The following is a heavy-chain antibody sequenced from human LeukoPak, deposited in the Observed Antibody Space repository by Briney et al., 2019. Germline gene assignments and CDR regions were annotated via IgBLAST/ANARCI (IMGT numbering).Heavy chain of an antibody. J-gene: IGHJ4*02. Sequence: GGSLRLSCAASGFTFSSYSMNWVRQAPGKGLEWVSSISSSSSYIYYADSVKGRFTISRDNAKNSLYLQMNSLRAEDTAVYYCASPSGYSSSWYGYWGQGTLVTVSS. V-gene: IGHV3-21*01. D-gene: IGHD6-13*01. CDR2: ISSSSSYI. CDR3: ASPSGYSSSWYGY. CDR1: GFTFSSYS.